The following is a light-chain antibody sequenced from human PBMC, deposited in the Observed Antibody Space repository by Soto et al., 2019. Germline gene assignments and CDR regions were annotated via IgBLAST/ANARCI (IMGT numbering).Light chain of an antibody. CDR2: AS. Sequence: EIVLTQSSGTLSLSPGERATLSCRASQSVSDSYLAWYQQKPGQAPRLLIYASSRATGNPDRFSGSGSRTDFTLTIRRLEPEDFAGYYCQHYGTSALFGPGITVDIK. V-gene: IGKV3-20*01. CDR3: QHYGTSAL. J-gene: IGKJ3*01. CDR1: QSVSDSY.